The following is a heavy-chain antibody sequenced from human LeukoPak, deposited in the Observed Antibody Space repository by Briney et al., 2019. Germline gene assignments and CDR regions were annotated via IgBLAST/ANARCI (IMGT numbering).Heavy chain of an antibody. CDR1: GFTFSSYA. V-gene: IGHV3-30-3*01. Sequence: GRSLRLSCAASGFTFSSYAMHWVRQAPGKGLEWVAVISYDGSNKYYADSMKGRFTISRDNSKNTLYLQMNSLRAEDTAVYYCARDSYYYDSSGYYPQGGFDYWGQGTLVTVSS. J-gene: IGHJ4*02. CDR2: ISYDGSNK. CDR3: ARDSYYYDSSGYYPQGGFDY. D-gene: IGHD3-22*01.